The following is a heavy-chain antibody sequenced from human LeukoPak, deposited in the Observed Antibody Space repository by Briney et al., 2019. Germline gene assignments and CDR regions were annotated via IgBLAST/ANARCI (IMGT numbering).Heavy chain of an antibody. CDR3: ASGKSSGWYGGAFDY. D-gene: IGHD6-19*01. CDR2: ISGSGDNT. V-gene: IGHV3-23*01. CDR1: GFTFSSHG. Sequence: AGGSLRLSCAASGFTFSSHGMSWVRQAPGKGLEWVSTISGSGDNTYYADSVKGRFTISRDNSKNTLYLQMNSLRAEDTAVYYCASGKSSGWYGGAFDYWGQGTLVTVSS. J-gene: IGHJ4*02.